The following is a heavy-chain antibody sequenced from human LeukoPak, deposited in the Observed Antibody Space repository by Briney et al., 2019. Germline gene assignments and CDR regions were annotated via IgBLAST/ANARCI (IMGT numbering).Heavy chain of an antibody. CDR3: AKGSGVHY. Sequence: PGGSLRLSCAASGFTFSSYAMSWVRQAPGKGLEWIASVSKSSSYIYYADSVRGRFTISRDNANNSLCLQMNSLRAEDTAVYYCAKGSGVHYWGQGTLVIVSS. CDR1: GFTFSSYA. CDR2: VSKSSSYI. D-gene: IGHD3-10*01. V-gene: IGHV3-21*01. J-gene: IGHJ4*02.